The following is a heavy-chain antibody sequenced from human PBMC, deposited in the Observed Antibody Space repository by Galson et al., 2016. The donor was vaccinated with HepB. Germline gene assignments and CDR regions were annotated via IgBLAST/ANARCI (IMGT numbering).Heavy chain of an antibody. J-gene: IGHJ6*02. V-gene: IGHV3-48*04. CDR2: IVSGSRTI. CDR1: GSTFSSYS. D-gene: IGHD2-2*01. CDR3: ASTRYPYSMDV. Sequence: SLRLSCAASGSTFSSYSINWVRQAPGKGLEWVSYIVSGSRTIYYAGSVKGRFTISRDNAKKTLYLQMNSLRAEDTAVYYCASTRYPYSMDVWGQGTTVTVSS.